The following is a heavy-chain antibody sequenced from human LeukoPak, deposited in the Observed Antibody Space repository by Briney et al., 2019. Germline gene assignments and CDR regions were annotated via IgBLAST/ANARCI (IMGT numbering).Heavy chain of an antibody. D-gene: IGHD6-19*01. Sequence: SGGSLRLSCAASGFTFSSDWMHWVRQAPGKGLVWVSRINGDGSRTNYADSVKGRFTISRDNAKNTLYLQMNSLRAEDTAVYYCARGRLGAYFFDYWGQGTLVTVSS. CDR3: ARGRLGAYFFDY. J-gene: IGHJ4*02. V-gene: IGHV3-74*01. CDR2: INGDGSRT. CDR1: GFTFSSDW.